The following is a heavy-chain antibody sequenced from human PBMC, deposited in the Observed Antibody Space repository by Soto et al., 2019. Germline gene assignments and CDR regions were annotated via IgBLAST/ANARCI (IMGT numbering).Heavy chain of an antibody. CDR1: GYAFTGHY. Sequence: ASVKVCCKASGYAFTGHYLHWVRQATGQGLEWMGWINPNSVGTNYAEKFQGRVTMTRDTSISTAYMELSRLRSDDTAVYYCAREPMVRAAHGFDIWGQGTLVTVSS. J-gene: IGHJ3*02. CDR3: AREPMVRAAHGFDI. V-gene: IGHV1-2*02. D-gene: IGHD3-10*01. CDR2: INPNSVGT.